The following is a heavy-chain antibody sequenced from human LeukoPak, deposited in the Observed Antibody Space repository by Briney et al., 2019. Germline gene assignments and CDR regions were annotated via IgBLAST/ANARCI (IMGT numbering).Heavy chain of an antibody. CDR1: GFTFSSYW. Sequence: PGGPLRLSCAASGFTFSSYWMSWVRQAPGKGLEWVANIKQDGSEKYYVDSVKGRFTISRDNAKNSLYLQMNSLRAEDTAVYYCARVVAAGLYYFDYWGQGTLVTVSS. J-gene: IGHJ4*02. CDR2: IKQDGSEK. D-gene: IGHD6-13*01. V-gene: IGHV3-7*01. CDR3: ARVVAAGLYYFDY.